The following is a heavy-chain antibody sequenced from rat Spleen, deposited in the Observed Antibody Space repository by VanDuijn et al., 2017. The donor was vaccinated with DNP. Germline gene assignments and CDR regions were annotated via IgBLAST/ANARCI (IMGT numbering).Heavy chain of an antibody. J-gene: IGHJ1*01. CDR1: GFTFSTYH. CDR2: ISTGGGNT. Sequence: EVQLVESGGGLVQPGGSIHLSCAASGFTFSTYHMSWVRQAPPQGLEWVASISTGGGNTYYRDSVKGRFTISRDDAQNILYLQMDSLRSEETATYYCARHASFYGYNPYWYSDFWGPGTMVTVSS. CDR3: ARHASFYGYNPYWYSDF. D-gene: IGHD1-7*01. V-gene: IGHV5S11*01.